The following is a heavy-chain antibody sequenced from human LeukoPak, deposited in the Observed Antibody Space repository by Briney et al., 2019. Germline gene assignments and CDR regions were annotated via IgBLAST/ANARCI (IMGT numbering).Heavy chain of an antibody. J-gene: IGHJ4*02. Sequence: ASVKVSCKASGYTFTSYYMHWVRQAPGQGLEWMGIINPSGGSTSYAQKFQGRVTMTRDMSTSTVYMELSSLRSDDTAVYYCARDEEDCSGGSCYGYWGQGTLVTVSS. D-gene: IGHD2-15*01. CDR1: GYTFTSYY. CDR3: ARDEEDCSGGSCYGY. CDR2: INPSGGST. V-gene: IGHV1-46*01.